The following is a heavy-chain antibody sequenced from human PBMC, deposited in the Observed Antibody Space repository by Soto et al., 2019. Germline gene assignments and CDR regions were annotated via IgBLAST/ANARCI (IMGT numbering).Heavy chain of an antibody. CDR2: IYPGDSDT. CDR1: GYSFTSYW. V-gene: IGHV5-51*01. CDR3: ARTTHDFWSGQVYFDY. J-gene: IGHJ4*02. D-gene: IGHD3-3*01. Sequence: GESLKISCKGSGYSFTSYWIGWVRQMPGKGLEWMGIIYPGDSDTRYSPSFQGQVTISADKSISTAYLQWSSLKASDTAMYYCARTTHDFWSGQVYFDYWGQGTLVTVSS.